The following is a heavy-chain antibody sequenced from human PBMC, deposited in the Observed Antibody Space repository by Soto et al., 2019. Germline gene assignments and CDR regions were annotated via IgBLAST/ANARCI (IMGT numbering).Heavy chain of an antibody. D-gene: IGHD6-19*01. CDR3: AKVRGYSSGWWSGYYYGMDV. CDR2: ISYDGSNK. J-gene: IGHJ6*02. Sequence: QVQLVESGGGVVQPGRSLRLSCAASGFTFSSYGMHWVRQAPGKGLEWVAVISYDGSNKYYADSVKGRFTISRDNSKNTLYLQMNSLRAEDTAVYYCAKVRGYSSGWWSGYYYGMDVWGQGTTVTVSS. CDR1: GFTFSSYG. V-gene: IGHV3-30*18.